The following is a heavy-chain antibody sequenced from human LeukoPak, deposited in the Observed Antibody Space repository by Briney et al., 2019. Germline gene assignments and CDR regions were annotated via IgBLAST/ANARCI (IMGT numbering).Heavy chain of an antibody. V-gene: IGHV1-46*01. CDR2: INPSGGST. CDR3: ARASLYLFWGRYSGSRDAFDI. CDR1: GYTFTSYY. Sequence: ASVKVSCKASGYTFTSYYMHWVRQAPGQGLEWMGIINPSGGSTSYAQKFQGRVTMTRDTSTSTVYMELSSLRSEDTAVYYCARASLYLFWGRYSGSRDAFDIWGQGTMVTVSS. D-gene: IGHD1-26*01. J-gene: IGHJ3*02.